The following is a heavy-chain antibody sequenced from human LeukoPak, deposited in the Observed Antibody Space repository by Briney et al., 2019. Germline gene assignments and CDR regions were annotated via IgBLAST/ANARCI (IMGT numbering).Heavy chain of an antibody. Sequence: GGSLRLSCAASGFTFSSYEMNWVRQAPGKGLEWVSRINSDGTNTTYADSVKGRFTVSRDNAKNTLYLQMNSLRAEDTAVYHCARDVRYNPDSWGQGTLVTVSS. J-gene: IGHJ5*01. D-gene: IGHD3-10*02. CDR2: INSDGTNT. CDR3: ARDVRYNPDS. V-gene: IGHV3-74*01. CDR1: GFTFSSYE.